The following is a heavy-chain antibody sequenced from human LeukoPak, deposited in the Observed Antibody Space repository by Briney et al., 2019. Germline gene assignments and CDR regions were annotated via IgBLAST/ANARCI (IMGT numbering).Heavy chain of an antibody. CDR3: ARSPTPPYYYGMDV. D-gene: IGHD4-23*01. CDR1: GFTVSSNY. J-gene: IGHJ6*02. CDR2: IYSGGST. Sequence: GGSLRLSCAASGFTVSSNYMSWVRQAPGKGLGWVSVIYSGGSTYYADSVKGRFTISRDNSKNTLYLQMNSLRAEDTAVYYCARSPTPPYYYGMDVWGQGTTVTVSS. V-gene: IGHV3-66*01.